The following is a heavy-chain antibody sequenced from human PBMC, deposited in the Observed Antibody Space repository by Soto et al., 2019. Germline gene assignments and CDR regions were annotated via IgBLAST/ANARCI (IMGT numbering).Heavy chain of an antibody. CDR2: ISVSGGST. CDR1: VFTFSSYS. V-gene: IGHV3-23*01. Sequence: GGSLRFSCAASVFTFSSYSMSWVRQAPGKGLECVSAISVSGGSTYYADSVKGRFTISRHNSKNTLYLQMNSLRAEDTAVYYCARALQLFHFEYWAQGTVVTVSS. D-gene: IGHD5-18*01. J-gene: IGHJ4*02. CDR3: ARALQLFHFEY.